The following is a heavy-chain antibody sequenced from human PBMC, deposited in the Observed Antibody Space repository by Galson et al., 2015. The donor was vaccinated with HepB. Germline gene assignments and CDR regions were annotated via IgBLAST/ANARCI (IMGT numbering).Heavy chain of an antibody. Sequence: QSGAEVKKPGESLRISCKGSGYSFTSYWISWVRQMPGKGLEWMGRIDPSDSYTNYSPSFQGHVTISADKSISTAYLQWSSLKASDTAMYYCASTSTAPTNYYGMDVWGQGTTVTVSS. CDR2: IDPSDSYT. V-gene: IGHV5-10-1*01. CDR3: ASTSTAPTNYYGMDV. J-gene: IGHJ6*02. CDR1: GYSFTSYW. D-gene: IGHD1-1*01.